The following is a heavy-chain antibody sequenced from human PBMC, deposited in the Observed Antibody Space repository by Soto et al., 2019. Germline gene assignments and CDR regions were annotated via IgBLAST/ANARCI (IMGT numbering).Heavy chain of an antibody. Sequence: GGSLRLACTASGFTVGNYAMSWVRQPPGKGLEWVGFIRSKAYGGTTEYAASVKGRFTISRDDSKSIAYLQMNSLKTEDKAVYYCTRERLSFFYYYGMDVWGQGTTVTVS. CDR3: TRERLSFFYYYGMDV. V-gene: IGHV3-49*04. J-gene: IGHJ6*02. CDR2: IRSKAYGGTT. CDR1: GFTVGNYA. D-gene: IGHD2-2*01.